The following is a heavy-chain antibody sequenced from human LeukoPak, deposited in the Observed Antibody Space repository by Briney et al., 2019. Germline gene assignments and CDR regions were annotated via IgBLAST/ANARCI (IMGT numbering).Heavy chain of an antibody. V-gene: IGHV5-10-1*01. CDR1: GYSFTSYW. J-gene: IGHJ4*02. CDR3: ARTGDAYYYDSSGQLVAFDY. CDR2: IDPSDSYT. Sequence: GESLKISCKGSGYSFTSYWISWVRKMPGKGLEWMGRIDPSDSYTNYSPSFQGHVTISADKSISTAYLQWSSLKASDTAMYCCARTGDAYYYDSSGQLVAFDYWGQGTLVTVSS. D-gene: IGHD3-22*01.